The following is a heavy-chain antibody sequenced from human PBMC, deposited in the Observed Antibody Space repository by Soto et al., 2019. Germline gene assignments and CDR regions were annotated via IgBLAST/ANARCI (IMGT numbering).Heavy chain of an antibody. CDR3: ASGTSFDH. V-gene: IGHV3-30*03. Sequence: QVQLLESGGDVVQPGSSLRLSCAASGFTFSNFGMHWVRQAPGKGLEWVAYVSYDAANKYYADSVRGRFTISRDNSENILHLQMDGLSGADSALYFCASGTSFDHWGQGTPVSVSS. CDR1: GFTFSNFG. CDR2: VSYDAANK. J-gene: IGHJ4*02.